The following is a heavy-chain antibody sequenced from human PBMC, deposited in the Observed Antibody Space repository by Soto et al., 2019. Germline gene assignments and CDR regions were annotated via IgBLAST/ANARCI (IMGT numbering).Heavy chain of an antibody. V-gene: IGHV3-30*18. D-gene: IGHD3-3*01. Sequence: GGSLRLSCAASGFTSSIHGMHWVRQTPGKGLEWVAVISNGGNKKYYVESVEGRFSISRDNSKSIVYLQMNNVRIEDTAKYYCAKDKVPYYDFWSGQRWFDPWGQGTQVTVSS. J-gene: IGHJ5*02. CDR1: GFTSSIHG. CDR2: ISNGGNKK. CDR3: AKDKVPYYDFWSGQRWFDP.